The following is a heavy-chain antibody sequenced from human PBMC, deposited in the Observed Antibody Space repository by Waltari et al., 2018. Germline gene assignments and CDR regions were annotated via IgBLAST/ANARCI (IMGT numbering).Heavy chain of an antibody. CDR3: ARDAEYSGYAFDY. Sequence: EVQLVESGGGLVQPGRSLRLSCAASGFTFDDYAMHWVRQAPGKGLEWVSGISWNSGSIGYVDSVKGRFTISRDNAKNSLYLQMNSLRAEDTAVYYCARDAEYSGYAFDYWGQGTLVTVSS. D-gene: IGHD5-12*01. V-gene: IGHV3-9*01. CDR2: ISWNSGSI. CDR1: GFTFDDYA. J-gene: IGHJ4*02.